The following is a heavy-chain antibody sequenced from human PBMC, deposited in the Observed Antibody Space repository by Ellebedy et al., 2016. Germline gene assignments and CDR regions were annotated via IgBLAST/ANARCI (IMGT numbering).Heavy chain of an antibody. CDR3: ATLHEVRDY. Sequence: SETLSLXXTVSGGSISSSSYYWGWIRQPPGKGLEWIGSIYYSGSTYYNPSLKSRVTISVDTSKNQFSLKLSSVTAADTAVYYCATLHEVRDYWGQGTLVTVSS. CDR1: GGSISSSSYY. J-gene: IGHJ4*02. CDR2: IYYSGST. V-gene: IGHV4-39*07. D-gene: IGHD2-21*01.